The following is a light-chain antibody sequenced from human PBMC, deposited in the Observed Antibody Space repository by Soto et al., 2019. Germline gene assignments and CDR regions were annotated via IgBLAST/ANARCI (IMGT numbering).Light chain of an antibody. CDR3: HHYNNWTRT. CDR2: GAS. J-gene: IGKJ1*01. CDR1: QNVSSN. V-gene: IGKV3-15*01. Sequence: IVMTQSPASLSLSPGERATLSCRASQNVSSNLAWYQQKPGQAPRFLIYGASTRATGIPARFSGSVSGTEVTLTISSLQHEDGSVYYGHHYNNWTRTFGQGTKVDIK.